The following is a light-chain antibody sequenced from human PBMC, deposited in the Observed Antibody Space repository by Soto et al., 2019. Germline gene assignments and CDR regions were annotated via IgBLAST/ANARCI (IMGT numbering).Light chain of an antibody. CDR2: NVN. V-gene: IGLV2-14*01. CDR3: SSYTSSSTPDV. Sequence: QSVLTQPASVSGSPGQSITISCTGTSSDVGAYNYVSWYQQYPGKAPKLMIYNVNNRPSGVSNRFSGSKSGNTASLTISGLQAEDEADYYCSSYTSSSTPDVFGTGTKLTVL. CDR1: SSDVGAYNY. J-gene: IGLJ1*01.